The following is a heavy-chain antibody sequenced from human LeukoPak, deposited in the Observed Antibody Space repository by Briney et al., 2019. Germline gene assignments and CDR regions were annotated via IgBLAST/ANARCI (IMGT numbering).Heavy chain of an antibody. D-gene: IGHD3-10*01. CDR1: GFTFSSYS. J-gene: IGHJ5*02. V-gene: IGHV3-48*01. CDR3: ARDGWFGDYNWFDP. Sequence: PGESLRLSCAASGFTFSSYSMNWVRQAPGKGLEWVSYISSASNTIYYADSVKGRFTISRDNAKNSLCLQMNSLRAEDTAMYYCARDGWFGDYNWFDPWGQGTLVTVSS. CDR2: ISSASNTI.